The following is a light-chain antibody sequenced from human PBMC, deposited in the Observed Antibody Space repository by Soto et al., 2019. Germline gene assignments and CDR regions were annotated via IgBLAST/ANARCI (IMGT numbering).Light chain of an antibody. J-gene: IGLJ2*01. CDR3: SSYTSSSIPNVV. CDR2: DVS. Sequence: HSALAQPASVSGSPGQSITISCTGASSDVGGYNYVSWYQQHPGKAPKLMIYDVSNRPSGVSNRFSGSKSGNTASLTISGLQAEDEADYYCSSYTSSSIPNVVFGGGTQLTVL. CDR1: SSDVGGYNY. V-gene: IGLV2-14*01.